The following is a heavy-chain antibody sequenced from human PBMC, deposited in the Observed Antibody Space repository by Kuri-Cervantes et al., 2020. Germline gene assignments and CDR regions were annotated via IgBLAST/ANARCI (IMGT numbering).Heavy chain of an antibody. Sequence: ASVKVSCKASGYTFTSYDINWVRQATGQGLEWMGWMNPNSGNTGYAQKFQGRVTMTRNTSISTAYMELSSLRSEDTAVYYCAKAATYGSPYDYWGQGTLVTVSS. D-gene: IGHD4-17*01. CDR1: GYTFTSYD. J-gene: IGHJ4*02. CDR2: MNPNSGNT. V-gene: IGHV1-8*01. CDR3: AKAATYGSPYDY.